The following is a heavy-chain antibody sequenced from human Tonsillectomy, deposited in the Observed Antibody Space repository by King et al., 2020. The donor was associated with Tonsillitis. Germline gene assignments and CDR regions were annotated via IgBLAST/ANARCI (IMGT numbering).Heavy chain of an antibody. J-gene: IGHJ4*02. CDR3: ARDPGWGAFDG. CDR2: ISPDGTK. CDR1: GFSFSQFW. D-gene: IGHD3-16*01. Sequence: VQLVESGGAVVQPGGSLRLSCEVSGFSFSQFWMDWVRLAPGGGLEWVAIISPDGTKNPARDRFTVSRDNAKNSLFLHMNSLRAEDTGIYYCARDPGWGAFDGWGEGTLVTVSS. V-gene: IGHV3-7*01.